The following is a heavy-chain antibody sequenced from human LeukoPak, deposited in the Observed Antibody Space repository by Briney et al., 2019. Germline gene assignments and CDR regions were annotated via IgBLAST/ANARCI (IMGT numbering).Heavy chain of an antibody. CDR3: AKALSGWYVGNGYYGMDV. D-gene: IGHD6-19*01. Sequence: GGSLRLSCAASGFTFSSYSMNWVRQAPGKGLEWVAVISYDGSNKYYADSVKGRFTISRDNSKNTLYLQMNSLRAEDTAVYYCAKALSGWYVGNGYYGMDVWGKGTTVTVSS. J-gene: IGHJ6*04. CDR2: ISYDGSNK. CDR1: GFTFSSYS. V-gene: IGHV3-30*18.